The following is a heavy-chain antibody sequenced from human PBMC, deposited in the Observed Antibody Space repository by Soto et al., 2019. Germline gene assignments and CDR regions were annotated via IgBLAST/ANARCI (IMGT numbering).Heavy chain of an antibody. J-gene: IGHJ4*02. D-gene: IGHD3-10*01. CDR2: IIPIFGTA. Sequence: QVQLVQSGAEVKKPGSSVKVSCKASGGTFSSYAISWVRQAPGQGLEWMGGIIPIFGTANYAQKFQGRVTIPADKSTGPAYMELRSLRSEDTAVYYCARARTDGSGSYGGGVYKNYFDYWGQGTLVTVSS. V-gene: IGHV1-69*06. CDR1: GGTFSSYA. CDR3: ARARTDGSGSYGGGVYKNYFDY.